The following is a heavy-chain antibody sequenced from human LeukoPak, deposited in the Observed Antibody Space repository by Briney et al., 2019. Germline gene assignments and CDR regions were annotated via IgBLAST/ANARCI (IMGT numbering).Heavy chain of an antibody. CDR2: ISYDGSNK. Sequence: GGSLRLSCAASGFTFSGYGMHWVRQAPGKGLEWVAVISYDGSNKYYADSVKGRFTISRDNSKNTLYLQMNSLRAEDTAVYYCAKGEDYYYCYMDVWGKGTTVTVSS. V-gene: IGHV3-30*18. CDR3: AKGEDYYYCYMDV. J-gene: IGHJ6*03. CDR1: GFTFSGYG.